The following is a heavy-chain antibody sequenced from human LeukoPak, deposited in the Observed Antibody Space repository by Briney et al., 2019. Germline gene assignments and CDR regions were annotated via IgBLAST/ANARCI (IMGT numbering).Heavy chain of an antibody. CDR3: ARGLGSSSPKRHRYMDV. V-gene: IGHV4-34*01. J-gene: IGHJ6*03. Sequence: SETLSLTCAVYGGSFSGYYWSWIRQPPGKGLEWIGEINHSGSTNYNPSLKSRVTISVDTSKNQFSMKLSSVTAADTAVYYCARGLGSSSPKRHRYMDVWGKGTTVTVSS. CDR1: GGSFSGYY. D-gene: IGHD6-13*01. CDR2: INHSGST.